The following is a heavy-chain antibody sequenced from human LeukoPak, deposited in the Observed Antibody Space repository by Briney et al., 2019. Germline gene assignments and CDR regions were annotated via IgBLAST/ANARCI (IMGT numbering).Heavy chain of an antibody. CDR1: GFTFSSYA. CDR3: ARAPGYGSGSSRFDP. CDR2: ISGSGGST. D-gene: IGHD3-10*01. J-gene: IGHJ5*02. Sequence: PGGSLRLFCAASGFTFSSYAMSWVRQAPGKGLEWVSAISGSGGSTYYADSVKGRFTISRDNSKNTLYLQMNSLRAEDTAVYYCARAPGYGSGSSRFDPWGQGTLVTVSS. V-gene: IGHV3-23*01.